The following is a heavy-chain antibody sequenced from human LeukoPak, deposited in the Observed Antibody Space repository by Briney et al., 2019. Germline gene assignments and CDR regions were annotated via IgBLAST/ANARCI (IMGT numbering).Heavy chain of an antibody. V-gene: IGHV3-30*02. CDR2: IRYDGKNK. J-gene: IGHJ4*02. CDR3: AKGGKYDILTGYPRSRLLGDY. CDR1: GLTFSSYG. D-gene: IGHD3-9*01. Sequence: TGGSLRLSCAASGLTFSSYGMHWVRQAPGKGLEGVAFIRYDGKNKYYADSVKGRFTISRDNSKNTLYLQMNSLRPEDTAVYYCAKGGKYDILTGYPRSRLLGDYWGQGTLVTVSS.